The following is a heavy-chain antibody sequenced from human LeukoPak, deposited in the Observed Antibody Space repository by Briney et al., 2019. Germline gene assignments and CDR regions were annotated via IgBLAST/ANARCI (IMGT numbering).Heavy chain of an antibody. CDR1: GFTFSDYN. CDR3: ARSIGLTGGGVDV. Sequence: GGSLRLSCAASGFTFSDYNMKWVRQAPGKGGEGGSYITNGGRNIHHADSEKGRFTISRDNDKKTLYLQMNSLRAEDTAVYYCARSIGLTGGGVDVWGQGTTVTVSS. D-gene: IGHD3-9*01. V-gene: IGHV3-11*01. J-gene: IGHJ6*02. CDR2: ITNGGRNI.